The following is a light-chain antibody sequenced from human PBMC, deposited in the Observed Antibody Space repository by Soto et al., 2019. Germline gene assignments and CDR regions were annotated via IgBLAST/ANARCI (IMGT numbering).Light chain of an antibody. Sequence: DIHMTQSPPTLSASVGYIFTITCRASQPMSSWLAWYNQKPGKAPKLLIYDASNLESGVPSSFSGSGSGTEFTLTISSLQPEDFGIYYCQQYENYWTFGQGTKVDIK. V-gene: IGKV1-5*01. J-gene: IGKJ1*01. CDR2: DAS. CDR1: QPMSSW. CDR3: QQYENYWT.